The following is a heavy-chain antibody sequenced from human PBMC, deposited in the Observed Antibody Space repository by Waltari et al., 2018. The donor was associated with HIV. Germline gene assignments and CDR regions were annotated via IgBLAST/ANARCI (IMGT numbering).Heavy chain of an antibody. CDR2: IYHSGST. V-gene: IGHV4-38-2*02. CDR3: ARDPSQIVVSTFDP. D-gene: IGHD3-22*01. CDR1: GYSISSGYY. J-gene: IGHJ5*02. Sequence: QVQLQESGPGLVKPSETLSLTCTVSGYSISSGYYWGWIRQPPGKGLEWIGSIYHSGSTYYNPSLKSRVTISVDTSKNQFSLKLSSVTAADTAVYYCARDPSQIVVSTFDPWGQGTLVTVSS.